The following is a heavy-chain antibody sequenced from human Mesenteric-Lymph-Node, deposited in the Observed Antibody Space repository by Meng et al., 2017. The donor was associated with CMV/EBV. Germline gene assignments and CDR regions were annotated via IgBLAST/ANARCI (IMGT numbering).Heavy chain of an antibody. Sequence: VYGGSFSGYYWSWLRQPPGKGLEWIREITHSGSTKYNTSLQRRVTISIDTSQNQFSLKLSSVTAADTAVYYCARRGDSGSYYKRGHWGQGTLVTVSS. CDR3: ARRGDSGSYYKRGH. J-gene: IGHJ4*02. CDR2: ITHSGST. CDR1: GGSFSGYY. V-gene: IGHV4-34*01. D-gene: IGHD3-10*01.